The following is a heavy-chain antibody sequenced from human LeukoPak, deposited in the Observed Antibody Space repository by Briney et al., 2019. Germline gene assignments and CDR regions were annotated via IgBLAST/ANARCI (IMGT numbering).Heavy chain of an antibody. V-gene: IGHV3-74*01. CDR3: AKERSLGFYYMDV. CDR1: GFTFSRYW. CDR2: IESDGRTT. J-gene: IGHJ6*03. D-gene: IGHD7-27*01. Sequence: GGSLRLSCAASGFTFSRYWMHWVRQAPGKGLVWVSRIESDGRTTTYADSVKGRFTISRDNSKNTLYLQMNSLRAEDTAVYYCAKERSLGFYYMDVWGKGTTVTISS.